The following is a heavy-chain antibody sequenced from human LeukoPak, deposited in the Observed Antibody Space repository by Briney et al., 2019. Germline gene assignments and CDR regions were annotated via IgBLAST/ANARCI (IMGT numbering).Heavy chain of an antibody. Sequence: GGSLRLSCAASGFTFSSYWMHWVRQAPGKGLVWVSRINSDGSSTSYADSVKGRFTISRDNAKNTLYLQMNGLRAEDTALYYCARDGKRGYSYGYSDYWGQGTLVTVSS. CDR3: ARDGKRGYSYGYSDY. J-gene: IGHJ4*02. CDR2: INSDGSST. CDR1: GFTFSSYW. D-gene: IGHD5-18*01. V-gene: IGHV3-74*01.